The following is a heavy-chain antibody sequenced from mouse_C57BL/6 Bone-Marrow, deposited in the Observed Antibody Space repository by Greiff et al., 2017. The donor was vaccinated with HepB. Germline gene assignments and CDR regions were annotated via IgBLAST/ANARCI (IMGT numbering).Heavy chain of an antibody. D-gene: IGHD1-1*01. CDR3: ARTGGSSHYFDY. CDR2: IYPGDGDT. V-gene: IGHV1-82*01. J-gene: IGHJ2*01. CDR1: GYAFSSSW. Sequence: VQGVESGPELVKPGASVKISCKASGYAFSSSWMNWVKQRPGKGLEWIGRIYPGDGDTNYNGKFKGKATLTADKSSSTAYMQLSSLTSEDSAVYFCARTGGSSHYFDYWGQGTTLTVSS.